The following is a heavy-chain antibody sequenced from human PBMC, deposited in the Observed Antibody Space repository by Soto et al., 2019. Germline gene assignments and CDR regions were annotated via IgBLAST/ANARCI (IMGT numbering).Heavy chain of an antibody. CDR1: GYTFTSYG. J-gene: IGHJ4*02. CDR2: ISAYNGNT. V-gene: IGHV1-18*01. D-gene: IGHD5-18*01. Sequence: ASVKVSCKASGYTFTSYGISWVRQAPGQGLEWMGWISAYNGNTNYAQKLQGRVTMTTDTSTSTAYMELRSLRSDDTAVYYCASSGYSYGYEALDYWGQGTLVTAPQ. CDR3: ASSGYSYGYEALDY.